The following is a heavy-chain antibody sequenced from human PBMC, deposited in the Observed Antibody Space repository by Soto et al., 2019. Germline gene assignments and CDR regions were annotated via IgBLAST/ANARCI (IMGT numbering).Heavy chain of an antibody. CDR2: INPSGGGT. V-gene: IGHV1-46*03. Sequence: ASVKVSCKASGYSFTSHYTHWVRQAPGQGLEWMGLINPSGGGTSYAQKFQGRVTMTRDTSTSTVYMELSSLRSEDTAVFYCTKGGISGSYYTSGSDAFDIWG. CDR1: GYSFTSHY. CDR3: TKGGISGSYYTSGSDAFDI. D-gene: IGHD3-10*01. J-gene: IGHJ3*02.